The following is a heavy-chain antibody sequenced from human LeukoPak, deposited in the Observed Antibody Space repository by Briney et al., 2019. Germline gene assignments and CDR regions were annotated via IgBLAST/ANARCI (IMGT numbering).Heavy chain of an antibody. V-gene: IGHV6-1*01. CDR3: ARDSDSSGPFDY. CDR1: GDSVSSNSAT. Sequence: SQTLSLTCAISGDSVSSNSATWNWLRQSPSRGLEWLGRTYYRSKWFNDYAVSVKSRVTINPDTSKNQFSLQLNSVTPEDTAVYYCARDSDSSGPFDYWGQGTLVTVSS. CDR2: TYYRSKWFN. D-gene: IGHD3-22*01. J-gene: IGHJ4*02.